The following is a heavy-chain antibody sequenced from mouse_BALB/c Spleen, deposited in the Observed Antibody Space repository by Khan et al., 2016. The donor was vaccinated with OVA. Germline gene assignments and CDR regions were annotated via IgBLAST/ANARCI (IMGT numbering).Heavy chain of an antibody. Sequence: QVQLKQSGAELARPGASVKLSCTASGYTFTTYTIHWVKQRPGQGLEWIAYIIPSSDYTNYNQKFKDKATLTADKSSSTVYMQLSSLTSEDSAVYYCAREGAYYRSDGWFAYWGQGTLVTVSA. CDR3: AREGAYYRSDGWFAY. D-gene: IGHD2-14*01. V-gene: IGHV1-4*01. CDR2: IIPSSDYT. CDR1: GYTFTTYT. J-gene: IGHJ3*01.